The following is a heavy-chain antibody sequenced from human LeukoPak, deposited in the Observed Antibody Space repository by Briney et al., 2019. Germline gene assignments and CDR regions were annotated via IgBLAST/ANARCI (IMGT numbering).Heavy chain of an antibody. CDR3: AISSPRISGVTMTVEGYYGMDV. CDR1: GYTFTGYY. CDR2: INPNSGGT. Sequence: GASVKVSCKASGYTFTGYYMHWVRQAPGQGLEWMGWINPNSGGTNYAQKFQGWVTMTRDTSISTAYMELSRLRSDDTAVYYCAISSPRISGVTMTVEGYYGMDVWGQGTTVTVSS. D-gene: IGHD3-22*01. J-gene: IGHJ6*02. V-gene: IGHV1-2*04.